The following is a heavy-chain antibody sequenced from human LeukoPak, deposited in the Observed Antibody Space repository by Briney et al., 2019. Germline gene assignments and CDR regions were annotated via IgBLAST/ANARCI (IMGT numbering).Heavy chain of an antibody. J-gene: IGHJ4*02. V-gene: IGHV4-4*02. CDR3: ARRKRIPNYFDY. Sequence: SGTLSLTCTVSGGSISSTNWWNWVRQPPGKGLEWIGQIYHSGNTYYSPSLKRRVTISIDKSENRLSLKLTSVTAADTAVYYCARRKRIPNYFDYWGQGTLVTVSS. D-gene: IGHD6-25*01. CDR1: GGSISSTNW. CDR2: IYHSGNT.